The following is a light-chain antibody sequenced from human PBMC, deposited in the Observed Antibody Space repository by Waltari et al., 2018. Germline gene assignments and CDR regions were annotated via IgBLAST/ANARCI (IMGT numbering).Light chain of an antibody. J-gene: IGKJ3*01. CDR3: QQLKAYPLT. V-gene: IGKV1-9*01. Sequence: GDRVTITCRASQGISSYLAWYQQKPGKAPNLLIYAASTLQSGVPSRFSGSGSGTDFTLTISSLQPEDSATYYCQQLKAYPLTFGPGTKVDIK. CDR1: QGISSY. CDR2: AAS.